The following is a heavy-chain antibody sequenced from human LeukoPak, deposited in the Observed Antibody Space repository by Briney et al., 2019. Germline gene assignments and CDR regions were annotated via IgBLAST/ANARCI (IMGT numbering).Heavy chain of an antibody. CDR2: ISSSSTYI. CDR3: ASQYTSSRIFDD. D-gene: IGHD6-13*01. Sequence: GGSLRLSCAASGFTFSSYSMNWVRQAPGKGLEWVSSISSSSTYIYYADSVKGRFTVSRDNAKNSLYLQMNSLRAEDTAVYFCASQYTSSRIFDDWGQGTLVTVSS. V-gene: IGHV3-21*01. CDR1: GFTFSSYS. J-gene: IGHJ4*02.